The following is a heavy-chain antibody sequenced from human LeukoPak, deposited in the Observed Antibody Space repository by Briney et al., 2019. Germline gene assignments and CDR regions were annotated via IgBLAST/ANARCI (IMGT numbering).Heavy chain of an antibody. CDR1: GGSISSSSYY. CDR3: ARGKSLNYPMDWFDP. CDR2: IYYSGST. J-gene: IGHJ5*02. D-gene: IGHD1-7*01. V-gene: IGHV4-39*07. Sequence: SETLSLTCTVSGGSISSSSYYWGWIRQPPGKGLEWIGSIYYSGSTYYNPSLKSRVTISVDASKNQFSLKLSSVTAADTAVYYCARGKSLNYPMDWFDPWGQGTLVTVSS.